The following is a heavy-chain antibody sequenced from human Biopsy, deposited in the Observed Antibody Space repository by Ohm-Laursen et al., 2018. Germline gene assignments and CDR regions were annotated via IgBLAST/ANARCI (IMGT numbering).Heavy chain of an antibody. CDR1: GYSFTSYY. Sequence: ASVKVSCKASGYSFTSYYMHWVRQAPGHGLEWVGWINTNSGNANYAQSFQGRLTVTRDTSISTAYMELTSLTFDDTAIYYCARVPAYPSIDGYYGLDLWGQGTTVIVSS. CDR3: ARVPAYPSIDGYYGLDL. D-gene: IGHD3-9*01. J-gene: IGHJ6*02. CDR2: INTNSGNA. V-gene: IGHV1-2*02.